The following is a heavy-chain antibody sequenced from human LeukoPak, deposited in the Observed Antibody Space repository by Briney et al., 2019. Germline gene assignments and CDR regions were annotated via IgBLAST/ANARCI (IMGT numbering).Heavy chain of an antibody. D-gene: IGHD2-2*01. Sequence: ASVTVSFMCSVYTFTVYYMHWVRQAPGQGGGRMGWINPKSGGTNYTQKFQGRVTITRDTTIRTAYMQLSRLRSDDTAVYYCARGSSTSSAPRKDWFDPWGQGTLVTVSS. V-gene: IGHV1-2*02. J-gene: IGHJ5*02. CDR1: VYTFTVYY. CDR2: INPKSGGT. CDR3: ARGSSTSSAPRKDWFDP.